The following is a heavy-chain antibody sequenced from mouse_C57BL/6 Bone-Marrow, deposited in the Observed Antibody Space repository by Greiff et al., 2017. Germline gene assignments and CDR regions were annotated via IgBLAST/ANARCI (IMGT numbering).Heavy chain of an antibody. CDR1: GYTFTDYY. CDR3: AVIYYDPYYAMDY. J-gene: IGHJ4*01. Sequence: VQLQQSGPELVKPGASVKISCKASGYTFTDYYMNWVKQSHGKSLEWIGDINPNNGGTSYNQKFKGKATLTVDKSSSTAYMELRSLTSEDSAVYYCAVIYYDPYYAMDYWGQGTSVTVSS. D-gene: IGHD2-4*01. V-gene: IGHV1-26*01. CDR2: INPNNGGT.